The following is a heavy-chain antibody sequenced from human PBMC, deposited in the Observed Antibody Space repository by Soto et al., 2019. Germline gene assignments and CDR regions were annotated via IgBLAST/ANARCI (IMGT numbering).Heavy chain of an antibody. Sequence: GGSLRLSCAASGFTFSSYGMNWVRQAPGKGLEWVSYISSSSSSIYYADSVKGRFTISRDNAKNSLYLQMTGLRGDDTAVYYCARDLLSGANYYAHWGQGTLVTVSS. CDR1: GFTFSSYG. D-gene: IGHD6-19*01. J-gene: IGHJ4*02. CDR3: ARDLLSGANYYAH. V-gene: IGHV3-48*01. CDR2: ISSSSSSI.